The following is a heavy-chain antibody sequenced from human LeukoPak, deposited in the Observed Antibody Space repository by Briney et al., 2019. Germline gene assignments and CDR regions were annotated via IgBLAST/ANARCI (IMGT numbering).Heavy chain of an antibody. CDR3: AKDWPYDSSGYYLPFFDY. CDR1: GFTFSSYA. CDR2: ISGSGGST. V-gene: IGHV3-23*01. D-gene: IGHD3-22*01. J-gene: IGHJ4*02. Sequence: PGGSLRLSCGASGFTFSSYAMSWVRQAPGKGLEWVSAISGSGGSTYYADSVKGRFTISRDNSKNTLYLQMNSLRAEDTAVYYCAKDWPYDSSGYYLPFFDYWGQGTLVTVSS.